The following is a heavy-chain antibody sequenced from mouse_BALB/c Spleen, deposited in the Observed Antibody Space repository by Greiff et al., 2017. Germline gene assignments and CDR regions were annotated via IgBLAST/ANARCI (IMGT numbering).Heavy chain of an antibody. CDR1: GFTFSSYA. CDR3: ARGGGQLGLRRGYIDY. D-gene: IGHD3-1*01. CDR2: ISSGGST. J-gene: IGHJ2*01. Sequence: EVKVVESGGGLVKPGGSLKLSCAASGFTFSSYAMSWVRQTPEKRLEWVASISSGGSTYYPDSVKGRFTISRDNARNILYLQMSSLRSEDTAMYYCARGGGQLGLRRGYIDYWGQGTTLTVSS. V-gene: IGHV5-6-5*01.